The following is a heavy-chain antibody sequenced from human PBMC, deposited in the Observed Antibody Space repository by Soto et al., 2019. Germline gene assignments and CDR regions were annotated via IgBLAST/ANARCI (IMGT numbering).Heavy chain of an antibody. CDR2: ISYDGSNK. CDR1: GFTFSSYG. CDR3: AKDISYYYGSGSI. V-gene: IGHV3-30*18. D-gene: IGHD3-10*01. J-gene: IGHJ4*02. Sequence: QVQLVESGGGVVQPGRSLRLSCAASGFTFSSYGMHWVRQAPGKGLEWVAVISYDGSNKYYADSVKGRFTISRDNSKNTLYLQMNSLRAEETAVYYCAKDISYYYGSGSIWGQGTLVTVSS.